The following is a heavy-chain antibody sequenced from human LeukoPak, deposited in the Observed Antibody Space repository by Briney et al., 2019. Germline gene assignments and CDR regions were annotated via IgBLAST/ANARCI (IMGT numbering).Heavy chain of an antibody. CDR3: AKDLGAYYYYYMDV. Sequence: GGSLRLSCAASRFTFSSYSMNWVRQAPGKGLEWVSSISSSSSYIFYADSVKGRFTISRDNAKNSLYLQMNSLRAEDTAVYYCAKDLGAYYYYYMDVWGKGTTVTVSS. CDR2: ISSSSSYI. D-gene: IGHD3-16*01. J-gene: IGHJ6*03. CDR1: RFTFSSYS. V-gene: IGHV3-21*04.